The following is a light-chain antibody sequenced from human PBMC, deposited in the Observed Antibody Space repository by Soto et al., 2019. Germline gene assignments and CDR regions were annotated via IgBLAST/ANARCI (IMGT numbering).Light chain of an antibody. Sequence: IQMTQSPSAMSASVGDRVTITCRASQGISNDLAWFQQKPGKVPERLIFASSTLQSGFPSRFSGSGSGTEFTLTISSLQPEDFATYYCLQHNSYPLTFGGGTKVQIK. CDR1: QGISND. J-gene: IGKJ4*01. V-gene: IGKV1-17*03. CDR3: LQHNSYPLT. CDR2: ASS.